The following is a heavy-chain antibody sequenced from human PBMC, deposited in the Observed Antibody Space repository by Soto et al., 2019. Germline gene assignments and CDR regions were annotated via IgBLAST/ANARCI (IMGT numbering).Heavy chain of an antibody. D-gene: IGHD6-19*01. CDR3: ARGTYSSGWYYFDY. V-gene: IGHV3-7*05. J-gene: IGHJ4*02. CDR2: IKQDGSEK. CDR1: GFTFSSYW. Sequence: LRLSCAASGFTFSSYWMSWVRQAPGKGLEWVANIKQDGSEKYYVDSVKGRFTISRDNAKSSLYLQMNSLRAEDTAVYYCARGTYSSGWYYFDYWGQGTLVTVSS.